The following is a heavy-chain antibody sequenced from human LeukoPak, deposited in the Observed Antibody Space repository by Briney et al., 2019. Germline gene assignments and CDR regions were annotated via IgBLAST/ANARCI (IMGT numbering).Heavy chain of an antibody. J-gene: IGHJ6*02. CDR1: GYTFTSYY. Sequence: ASVKVSCKASGYTFTSYYMHWVRQAPGQGLEWMGIINPSGGSTSYAQKFQGRVTMTRDTSTSTVYMELSSLRAEDTALYHCARGYCSGGSCYDYYGMDVWGQGTTVTVSS. CDR2: INPSGGST. D-gene: IGHD2-15*01. V-gene: IGHV1-46*01. CDR3: ARGYCSGGSCYDYYGMDV.